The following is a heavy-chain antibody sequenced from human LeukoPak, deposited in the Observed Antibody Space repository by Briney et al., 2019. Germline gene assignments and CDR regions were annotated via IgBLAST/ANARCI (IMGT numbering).Heavy chain of an antibody. D-gene: IGHD2-15*01. V-gene: IGHV1-69*04. CDR1: GGTFSSYA. CDR3: ASDYRGYCSGGSCYSGFDY. J-gene: IGHJ4*02. CDR2: IIPILGIA. Sequence: SVKVSCKASGGTFSSYAISWVRQAPGQGLEWMGRIIPILGIANYAQKFQGRVTITADKSTSTAYMELSSLRSEDTAVYYCASDYRGYCSGGSCYSGFDYWGQGTLVTVSS.